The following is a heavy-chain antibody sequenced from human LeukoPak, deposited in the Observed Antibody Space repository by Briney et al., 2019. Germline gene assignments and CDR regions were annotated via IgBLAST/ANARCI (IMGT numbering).Heavy chain of an antibody. CDR3: ATDGSIGVGMNWFDP. Sequence: GGSLRLSCAASGFIFDDYIMYWLRQVPGKGLEWVSLINWDGSFIRYAESVKGRFTISRDNSKNSLYLEMKSLRNEDTALYFCATDGSIGVGMNWFDPWGQGTLVTVSS. D-gene: IGHD3-3*01. CDR1: GFIFDDYI. V-gene: IGHV3-43*01. J-gene: IGHJ5*02. CDR2: INWDGSFI.